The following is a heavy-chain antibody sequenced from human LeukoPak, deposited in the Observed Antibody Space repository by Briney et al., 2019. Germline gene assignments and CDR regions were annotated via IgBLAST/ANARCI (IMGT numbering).Heavy chain of an antibody. CDR3: AKTRGSGSFEGD. J-gene: IGHJ4*02. CDR1: GFTFSTYG. D-gene: IGHD6-19*01. Sequence: GGSLRLSCAASGFTFSTYGMHWVRQAPGKGLEWVAFIRYDGNDKYYADSVKGRFTISRDNSKNTLYLQMNSLRTEDTAVYYCAKTRGSGSFEGDWGQGTLVTVSS. CDR2: IRYDGNDK. V-gene: IGHV3-30*02.